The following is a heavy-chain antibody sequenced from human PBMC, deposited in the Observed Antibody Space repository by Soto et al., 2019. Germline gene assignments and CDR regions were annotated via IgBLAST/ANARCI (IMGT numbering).Heavy chain of an antibody. CDR3: ARVIVRTSYYDSSGYDFNY. V-gene: IGHV3-66*01. Sequence: GSLRLSCAASGFTVSSIYMSWVRQAPGKGLEWVSVIYSGGSTYYADSVKGRFTISRDNSKNTLYLQMNSLRAEDTAVYYCARVIVRTSYYDSSGYDFNYWGQGT. CDR1: GFTVSSIY. CDR2: IYSGGST. J-gene: IGHJ4*02. D-gene: IGHD3-22*01.